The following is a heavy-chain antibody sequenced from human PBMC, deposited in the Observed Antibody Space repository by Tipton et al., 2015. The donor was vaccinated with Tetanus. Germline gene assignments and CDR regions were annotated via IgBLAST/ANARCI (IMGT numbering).Heavy chain of an antibody. V-gene: IGHV3-74*03. J-gene: IGHJ6*02. CDR1: GFTFSNHW. Sequence: GSLRLSCAASGFTFSNHWMHWVRHVPGKGLPWVSRINNDGSSIVYADSVRGRFTISRDNAKNTLYLQMNSLRAEDTAVYFCARRSLTNYGLDVWGQGTPVTVSS. CDR2: INNDGSSI. D-gene: IGHD1-1*01. CDR3: ARRSLTNYGLDV.